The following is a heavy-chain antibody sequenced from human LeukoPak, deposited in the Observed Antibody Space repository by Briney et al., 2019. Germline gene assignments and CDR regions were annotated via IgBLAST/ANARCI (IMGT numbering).Heavy chain of an antibody. V-gene: IGHV1-69*01. Sequence: GSSVKVSCKASGGTFSSYAISWVRQAPGQGLELMGGIIPISGTANYAQKFQGRVTITADESTSTAYMELSSLRSEDTAVYYCAREVGKDGYNLDDYWGQGTLVTVSS. CDR1: GGTFSSYA. D-gene: IGHD5-24*01. CDR2: IIPISGTA. J-gene: IGHJ4*02. CDR3: AREVGKDGYNLDDY.